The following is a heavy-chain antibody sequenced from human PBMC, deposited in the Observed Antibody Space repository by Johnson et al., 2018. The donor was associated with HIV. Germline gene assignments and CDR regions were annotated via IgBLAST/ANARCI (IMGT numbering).Heavy chain of an antibody. Sequence: VQRGEEGGGGGKTGGAGRRAGAASGFTFSNAWMSWVRQAPGKGLEWVGRIKSKTDGGTTDYAAPVKGRFTISRYNAKNSLYLQMNSLRAEDTAWDYCARVVVVFATVRVGAFDIWGQGTMLPVSS. CDR3: ARVVVVFATVRVGAFDI. CDR1: GFTFSNAW. D-gene: IGHD3-22*01. J-gene: IGHJ3*02. CDR2: IKSKTDGGTT. V-gene: IGHV3-15*05.